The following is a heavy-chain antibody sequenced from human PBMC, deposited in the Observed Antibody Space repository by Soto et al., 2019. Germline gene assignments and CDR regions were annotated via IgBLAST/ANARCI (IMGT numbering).Heavy chain of an antibody. V-gene: IGHV3-53*01. Sequence: GGAPRLSRGAPGFTGRGKYMKWGPQAPGKGLEWVSVIYNGDTTYYAESVKGRFTISRDNSKSTVYLQMNSLRAEDTAVYYCAKVPLVEGSSWYDYWGQGTQVTVS. CDR1: GFTGRGKY. CDR2: IYNGDTT. D-gene: IGHD6-13*01. J-gene: IGHJ4*02. CDR3: AKVPLVEGSSWYDY.